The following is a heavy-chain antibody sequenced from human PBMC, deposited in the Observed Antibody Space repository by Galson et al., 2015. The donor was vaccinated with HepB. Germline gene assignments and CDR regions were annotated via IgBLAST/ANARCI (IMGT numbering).Heavy chain of an antibody. Sequence: SLRLSCAASGFTFSTSWVHWVRQAPGKGLVWVSRINGDGSSTSYADSVKGRFTISRDNAKNSLYLQMNSLRDEDTAVYYCARDPSTSYYYYYAMDVWGQGTTVTVSS. J-gene: IGHJ6*02. CDR1: GFTFSTSW. CDR3: ARDPSTSYYYYYAMDV. D-gene: IGHD1-1*01. CDR2: INGDGSST. V-gene: IGHV3-74*01.